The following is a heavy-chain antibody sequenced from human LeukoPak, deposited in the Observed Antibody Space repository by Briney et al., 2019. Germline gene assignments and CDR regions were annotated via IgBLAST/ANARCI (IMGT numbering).Heavy chain of an antibody. Sequence: SQTLSLTCTVSGGSISSGGYSWSWIRQPPGKGLEWIGYIYHSGSTYYNPSLKSRVTISVDRSKNQFSLKLSSVTAADTAVYYCASGGANTDLDAFDIWGQGTMVTVSS. D-gene: IGHD3-10*01. CDR1: GGSISSGGYS. CDR2: IYHSGST. J-gene: IGHJ3*02. CDR3: ASGGANTDLDAFDI. V-gene: IGHV4-30-2*01.